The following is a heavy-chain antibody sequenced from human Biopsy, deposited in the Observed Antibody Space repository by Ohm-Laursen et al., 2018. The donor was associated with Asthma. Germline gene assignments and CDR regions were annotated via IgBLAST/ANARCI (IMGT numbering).Heavy chain of an antibody. CDR2: FKKDGSEE. Sequence: SLRLSCAASGFTFNSYWMSWVRQAPGKGLEWVASFKKDGSEEYYVDSVKGRFTISRDNAKNSLFLHMNSLRAGDSAVYYYARGGYCTSPTCPWGRYATDVWGQGTTVTVSS. V-gene: IGHV3-7*01. CDR3: ARGGYCTSPTCPWGRYATDV. J-gene: IGHJ6*02. CDR1: GFTFNSYW. D-gene: IGHD2-8*01.